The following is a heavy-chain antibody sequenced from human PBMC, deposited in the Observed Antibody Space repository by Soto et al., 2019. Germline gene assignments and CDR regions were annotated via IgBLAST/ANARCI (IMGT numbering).Heavy chain of an antibody. CDR2: ISGSGGST. D-gene: IGHD2-15*01. J-gene: IGHJ4*02. V-gene: IGHV3-23*01. Sequence: EVQLLESGGGLVQPGGSLRLSCAASGFTFSSYAMSWVRQAPGKGLEWVSAISGSGGSTYYADSVKGRFTISRDNSKNTLNLQMNSLRVEDTAVYYCAKDRGCSGGSCFRGQDDWGQGTLVTVSS. CDR1: GFTFSSYA. CDR3: AKDRGCSGGSCFRGQDD.